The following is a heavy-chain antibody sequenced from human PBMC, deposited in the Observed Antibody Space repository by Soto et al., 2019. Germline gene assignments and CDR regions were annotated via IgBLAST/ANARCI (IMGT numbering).Heavy chain of an antibody. V-gene: IGHV3-30-3*01. D-gene: IGHD4-17*01. CDR1: GFTFSSFV. J-gene: IGHJ4*02. CDR3: ARDVMTSVTEDY. CDR2: ISYDGSNK. Sequence: QVQLMESGGGVVQSGRSLRLSCAASGFTFSSFVMHWVRQAPGKGLEWVAMISYDGSNKNYADSVKGRFTFSRDNSKNTLYLQMNSLRAEDTAKYFCARDVMTSVTEDYWGQGTLVTVSS.